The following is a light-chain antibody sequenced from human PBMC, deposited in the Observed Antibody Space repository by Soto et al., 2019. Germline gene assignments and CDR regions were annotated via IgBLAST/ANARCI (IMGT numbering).Light chain of an antibody. J-gene: IGLJ1*01. CDR1: SSDVGGYNY. V-gene: IGLV2-8*01. CDR3: SSYAGSNNFV. Sequence: QSALTQPPSASGSPGQSVTISCTGSSSDVGGYNYASWYQQHPGKAPKLMIYEVSKRPSGVPDRFSGSKSGNTASLTVSGLQAEDEADYYCSSYAGSNNFVFGSGTKLTV. CDR2: EVS.